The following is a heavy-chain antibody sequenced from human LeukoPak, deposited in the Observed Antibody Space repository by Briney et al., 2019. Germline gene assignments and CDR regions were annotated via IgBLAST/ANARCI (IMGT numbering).Heavy chain of an antibody. Sequence: PSETLSLTCTVSGGSISSGGYYWSWIRQPPGTGLEWIGYIYYSGSTYYDPSLKSRVTISVDTSKNQFSLKLSSVTAADTAVYYCASSRDRYDILTGYYIGNWFDPWGQGTLVTVSS. D-gene: IGHD3-9*01. CDR3: ASSRDRYDILTGYYIGNWFDP. V-gene: IGHV4-30-4*01. CDR1: GGSISSGGYY. J-gene: IGHJ5*02. CDR2: IYYSGST.